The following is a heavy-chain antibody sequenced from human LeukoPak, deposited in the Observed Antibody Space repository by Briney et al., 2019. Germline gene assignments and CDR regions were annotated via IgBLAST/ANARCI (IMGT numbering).Heavy chain of an antibody. CDR3: ARARGVIPYYFDY. V-gene: IGHV3-21*04. CDR2: ISSSSSYI. CDR1: GFTFSSYS. Sequence: GGSLRLSCAASGFTFSSYSMNWVRQAPGKGLEWVSSISSSSSYIYYADSVKGRFTISRDNAKNSLYLQMNSLRAEDTAVYYCARARGVIPYYFDYWGQGTLVTVSS. J-gene: IGHJ4*02. D-gene: IGHD3-10*01.